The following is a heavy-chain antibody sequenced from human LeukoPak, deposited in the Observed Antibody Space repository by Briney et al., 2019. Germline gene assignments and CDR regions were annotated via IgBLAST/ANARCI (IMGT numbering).Heavy chain of an antibody. V-gene: IGHV4-59*08. CDR3: ARGGNYGDYDGYFDY. J-gene: IGHJ4*02. CDR1: GGSISSYY. D-gene: IGHD4-17*01. Sequence: SETLSLTCTVSGGSISSYYWSWIRQPPGKGLEWIGYIHHSGTSNYNPSLRRRVTISVDTSRNHLSLRLSSVTDADTAVYYCARGGNYGDYDGYFDYWGQGTLVSVSS. CDR2: IHHSGTS.